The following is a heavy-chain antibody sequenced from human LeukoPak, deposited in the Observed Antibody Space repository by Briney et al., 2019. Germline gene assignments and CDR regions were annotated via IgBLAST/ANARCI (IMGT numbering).Heavy chain of an antibody. D-gene: IGHD3-10*01. CDR3: ARGIEEYYYGSGSPSDY. V-gene: IGHV1-8*02. J-gene: IGHJ4*02. CDR1: GYSFILYG. CDR2: MNPNSGNT. Sequence: ASVKVSCKTSGYSFILYGISWVRQATGQGLEWMGWMNPNSGNTGYAQKFQGRVTMTSNTSISTTYTELSSLRSEDTAVYYCARGIEEYYYGSGSPSDYWGQGTLVTVSS.